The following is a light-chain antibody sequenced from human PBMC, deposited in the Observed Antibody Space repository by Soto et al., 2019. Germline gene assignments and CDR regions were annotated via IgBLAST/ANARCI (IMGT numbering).Light chain of an antibody. J-gene: IGKJ3*01. CDR3: QKNNTAVYT. V-gene: IGKV1-27*01. CDR1: QAIGAN. Sequence: DIQMTQSPSSLSASVGDRVTITCRASQAIGANLDWYQQKPGKTPNLLIFGASTLQSGVPSSFSGRGSGTDFTLTITSLQPEDSATYYCQKNNTAVYTFGLGTKVNIK. CDR2: GAS.